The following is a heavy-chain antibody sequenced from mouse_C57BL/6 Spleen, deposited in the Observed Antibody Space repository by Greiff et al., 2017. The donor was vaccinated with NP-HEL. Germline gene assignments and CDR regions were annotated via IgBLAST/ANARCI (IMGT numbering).Heavy chain of an antibody. CDR3: ATYAWCAY. V-gene: IGHV1-26*01. J-gene: IGHJ3*01. Sequence: EVQLQQSGPELVKPGASVKISCKASGYTFTDYYMNWVKQSHGKSLEWIGDINPNNGGTSYNQKFKGKATFTVDKSSSTAYMELRSLKSEDSAVYYCATYAWCAYWGQGTLVTVSA. D-gene: IGHD1-1*01. CDR1: GYTFTDYY. CDR2: INPNNGGT.